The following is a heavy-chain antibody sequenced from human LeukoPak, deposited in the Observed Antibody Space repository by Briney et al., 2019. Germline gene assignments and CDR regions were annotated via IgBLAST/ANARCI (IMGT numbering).Heavy chain of an antibody. CDR3: VRDLTGDLFDY. D-gene: IGHD3-16*01. CDR1: GFTFSSYG. J-gene: IGHJ4*02. V-gene: IGHV3-30*03. Sequence: PGGSLRLSCAASGFTFSSYGMHWVRQAPGKGLEWVAVISDDGNKKYYADSVKGRFTVSRDNSKNTVYLQMNSLRPDDTAVYYCVRDLTGDLFDYWGQGTLVTVSS. CDR2: ISDDGNKK.